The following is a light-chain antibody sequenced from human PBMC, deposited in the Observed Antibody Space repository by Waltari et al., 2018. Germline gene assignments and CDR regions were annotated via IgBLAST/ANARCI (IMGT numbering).Light chain of an antibody. J-gene: IGKJ1*01. CDR3: QQYGSSPPT. CDR2: GAS. V-gene: IGKV3-20*01. Sequence: EIVLTQSPGTLSLSPGERATRSCRASQSITNNYLAWYQQKPGQAPRLLIYGASSRATGIPDRFSGSGSGTDFTLTISRLEPEDFAVYVCQQYGSSPPTFGQGTKVEIK. CDR1: QSITNNY.